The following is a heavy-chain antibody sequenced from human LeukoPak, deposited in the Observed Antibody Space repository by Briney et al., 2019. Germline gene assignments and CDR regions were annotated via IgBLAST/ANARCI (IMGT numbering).Heavy chain of an antibody. CDR3: ARDTASIAARPDYFDY. Sequence: GGSLRLSCAASGFTFSSYSMNWVRQAPGKGLEWVSSISSSSSYIYYADSGKGRFTISRDNAKNSLYLQMDSLRAEDTAVYYCARDTASIAARPDYFDYWGQGTLVTVSS. V-gene: IGHV3-21*01. CDR1: GFTFSSYS. CDR2: ISSSSSYI. J-gene: IGHJ4*02. D-gene: IGHD6-6*01.